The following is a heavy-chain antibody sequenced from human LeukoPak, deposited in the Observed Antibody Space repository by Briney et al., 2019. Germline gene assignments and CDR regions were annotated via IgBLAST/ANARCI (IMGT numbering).Heavy chain of an antibody. D-gene: IGHD3-9*01. J-gene: IGHJ4*02. CDR3: ARDNHLTGYDY. Sequence: ASVKVSCKASGYSFTDHGISWVRQAPGQGLEWMGWISAYNGNTNYAQKLQGRVTMTTDTSTSTAYMELRSLRSDDTAVYYCARDNHLTGYDYWGQGTLVTVSS. V-gene: IGHV1-18*01. CDR1: GYSFTDHG. CDR2: ISAYNGNT.